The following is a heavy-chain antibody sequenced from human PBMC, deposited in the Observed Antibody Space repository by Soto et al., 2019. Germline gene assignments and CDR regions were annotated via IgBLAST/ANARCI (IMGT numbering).Heavy chain of an antibody. CDR3: VRDPPRYYGSGSYYNAAVVSYFDL. J-gene: IGHJ2*01. V-gene: IGHV3-21*01. Sequence: EVQLLESGGGLVQPGGSLRLSCAASGFTFSSYSMNWVRQAPGKGLEWVSSISSSSSYIYYVDSVKGRFTISRDNAKNSLYLQMHSLRAEDTAVYYCVRDPPRYYGSGSYYNAAVVSYFDLWGRGTLVTVSS. D-gene: IGHD3-10*01. CDR1: GFTFSSYS. CDR2: ISSSSSYI.